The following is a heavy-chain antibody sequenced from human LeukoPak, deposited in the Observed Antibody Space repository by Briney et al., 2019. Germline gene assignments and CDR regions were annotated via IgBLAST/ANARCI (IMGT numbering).Heavy chain of an antibody. CDR2: ISSSGSTI. V-gene: IGHV3-11*01. D-gene: IGHD3-22*01. J-gene: IGHJ6*01. CDR1: GFTFSDYY. Sequence: PGGSLRLSCAASGFTFSDYYMSWIRQAPGKGLEWVSYISSSGSTIYYADSVKGRFTISRDSAKNSLYLQMNSLRAEDTAVYYCARFDSSGYTSYYYYYYGMDVWGQGTTVTVSS. CDR3: ARFDSSGYTSYYYYYYGMDV.